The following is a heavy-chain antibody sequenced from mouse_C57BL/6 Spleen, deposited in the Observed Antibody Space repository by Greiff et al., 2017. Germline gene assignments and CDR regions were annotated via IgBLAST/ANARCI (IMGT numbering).Heavy chain of an antibody. D-gene: IGHD1-1*02. CDR1: GFSLTSYG. Sequence: VQLQQSGPGLVQPSQSLSITCTVSGFSLTSYGVHWVRQSPGKGLEWLGVIWRGGSTDYNAAFMSRLSITKDNSKSQVFFKMNSLQADDTAIYYCAKRIYYGGGYYAMDYWGQGTSVTVSS. CDR3: AKRIYYGGGYYAMDY. CDR2: IWRGGST. J-gene: IGHJ4*01. V-gene: IGHV2-5*01.